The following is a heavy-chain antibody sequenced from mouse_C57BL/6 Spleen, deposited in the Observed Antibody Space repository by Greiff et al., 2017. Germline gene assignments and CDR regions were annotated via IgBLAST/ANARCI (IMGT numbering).Heavy chain of an antibody. Sequence: VQLQQSGPELVKPGASVKMSCKASGYTFTDYNMHWVKQSPGKSLEWIGYINPNNGGTSYNQKFNGKATLTVNKSSSTAYMELRSLTSEDSAVYYCARSSYYWYFDVWGTGTTVTVSS. D-gene: IGHD1-1*01. J-gene: IGHJ1*03. CDR1: GYTFTDYN. V-gene: IGHV1-22*01. CDR2: INPNNGGT. CDR3: ARSSYYWYFDV.